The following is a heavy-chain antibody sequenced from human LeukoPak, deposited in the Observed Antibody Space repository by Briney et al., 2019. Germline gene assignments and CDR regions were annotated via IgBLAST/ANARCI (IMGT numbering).Heavy chain of an antibody. CDR3: ARVKLERREFDY. V-gene: IGHV3-72*01. J-gene: IGHJ4*02. D-gene: IGHD1-1*01. Sequence: PGASLRLSCAASGFTFSSYAMDWVRQAPGKGLGWVGRTRNKANSYSTEYAASVKGRFTISRDGSKNSLYLQMNSLKTEDTAVYYCARVKLERREFDYWGQGTLVTVSS. CDR2: TRNKANSYST. CDR1: GFTFSSYA.